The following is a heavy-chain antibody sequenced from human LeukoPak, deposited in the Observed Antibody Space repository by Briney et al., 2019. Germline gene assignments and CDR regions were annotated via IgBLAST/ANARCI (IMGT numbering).Heavy chain of an antibody. CDR1: GGSISSYY. Sequence: PSETLSLTCTVSGGSISSYYWSWIRQPPGKGLEWIGYIYYSGSTNYNPSLKSRVTISVDTSKNQFSLKLSSVTAADTAVYYCARSEIPEYYYYHYMDVWGKGTTVTVSS. D-gene: IGHD2-2*02. CDR3: ARSEIPEYYYYHYMDV. CDR2: IYYSGST. V-gene: IGHV4-59*01. J-gene: IGHJ6*03.